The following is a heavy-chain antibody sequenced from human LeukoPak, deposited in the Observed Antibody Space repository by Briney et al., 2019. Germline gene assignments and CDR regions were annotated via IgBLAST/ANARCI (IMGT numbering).Heavy chain of an antibody. CDR1: GYTFTNYW. CDR2: INANDGST. J-gene: IGHJ4*02. Sequence: ASVKVSCKAFGYTFTNYWIQWVRQAPGQGLEWVSLINANDGSTTYTPKFQGRVTMTRDTSTSTVYMDLSSLTSEDTAFYYCARAPRNSSTMLDYCGQGTVVTVTS. D-gene: IGHD6-13*01. CDR3: ARAPRNSSTMLDY. V-gene: IGHV1-46*01.